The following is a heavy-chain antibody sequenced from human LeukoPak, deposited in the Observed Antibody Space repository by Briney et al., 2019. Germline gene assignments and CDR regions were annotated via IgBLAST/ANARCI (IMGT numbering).Heavy chain of an antibody. CDR1: GFTFSSYA. CDR2: MTSSRYI. D-gene: IGHD3-22*01. V-gene: IGHV3-21*04. J-gene: IGHJ3*01. CDR3: TRDQIFDYDNDDAFDV. Sequence: TGGSLRLSCAASGFTFSSYAMSWVRQAPGKGLEWVSSMTSSRYIYYADSVKGRFTISRDDANNLVFLQMHSLRAEDTAIYYCTRDQIFDYDNDDAFDVWGQGTKVIVSS.